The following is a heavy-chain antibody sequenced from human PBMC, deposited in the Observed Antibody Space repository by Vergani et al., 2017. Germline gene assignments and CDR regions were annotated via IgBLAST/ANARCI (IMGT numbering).Heavy chain of an antibody. J-gene: IGHJ4*02. CDR3: ASQDIVLMGHAG. V-gene: IGHV4-39*07. CDR1: GGSISSSSYY. D-gene: IGHD2-8*01. CDR2: IYYSGST. Sequence: QVQLQESGPGLVKPSQTLSLTCTVSGGSISSSSYYWGWIRQPPGKGLEWIGSIYYSGSTYYNPSLKSRVTISVDTSKNQFSLKLSSVTAADTAVYYCASQDIVLMGHAGWGQGTLVTVSS.